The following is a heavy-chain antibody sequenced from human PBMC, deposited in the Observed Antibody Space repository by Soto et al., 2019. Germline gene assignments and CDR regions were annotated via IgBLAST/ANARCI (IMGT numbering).Heavy chain of an antibody. D-gene: IGHD3-3*01. CDR1: GGSFSGYY. J-gene: IGHJ4*02. V-gene: IGHV4-34*01. CDR3: ARGLFWGGYPANQIDY. CDR2: INHSGST. Sequence: SETLSLTCAVYGGSFSGYYWSWIRQPPGKGLEWIGEINHSGSTNYNPSLKSRVTISVDTSKNQFSLKLSSVTAADTAVYYCARGLFWGGYPANQIDYWGQGTLVTVSS.